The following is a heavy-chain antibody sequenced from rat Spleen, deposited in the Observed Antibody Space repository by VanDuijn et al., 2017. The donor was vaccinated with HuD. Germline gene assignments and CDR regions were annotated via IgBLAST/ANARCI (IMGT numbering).Heavy chain of an antibody. CDR1: GFTINNYW. Sequence: EVQLVESGGGLVQPGRSLKLSCVASGFTINNYWMSWIRQAPGKGLEWIASIPNTGGNIYYPDSVKGRFTISRDNAQNTLYLQMNSLTSEDTATYYCTRESYSTFDYWGQGVMVTVSS. V-gene: IGHV5-31*01. CDR2: IPNTGGNI. CDR3: TRESYSTFDY. D-gene: IGHD1-2*01. J-gene: IGHJ2*01.